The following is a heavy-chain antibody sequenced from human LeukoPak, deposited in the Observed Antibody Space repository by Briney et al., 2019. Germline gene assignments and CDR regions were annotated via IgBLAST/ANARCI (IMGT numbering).Heavy chain of an antibody. Sequence: GGSLRLSCAASGFTFSGYPIHWVRQAPGKGLEWVAVISYDGSNKYYADSVKGRFTISRDNSKNTLYLQMNSLRAEDTAVYYCARSPYDILTGYSYYFDYWGQGTLVTVSS. J-gene: IGHJ4*02. CDR2: ISYDGSNK. V-gene: IGHV3-30-3*01. CDR3: ARSPYDILTGYSYYFDY. CDR1: GFTFSGYP. D-gene: IGHD3-9*01.